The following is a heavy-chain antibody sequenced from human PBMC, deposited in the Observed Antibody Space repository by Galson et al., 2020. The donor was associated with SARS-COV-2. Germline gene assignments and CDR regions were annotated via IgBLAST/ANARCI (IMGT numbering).Heavy chain of an antibody. CDR2: LNAGNGNT. V-gene: IGHV1-3*01. CDR3: ARFSSSWTGSWFDP. D-gene: IGHD6-13*01. Sequence: ASVKVSCKASGYTFTSYAMHWVRQAPGQRLEWMGWLNAGNGNTKYSQTFQGRVTITRDTSASTAYMELSSLRSEDTAVYYCARFSSSWTGSWFDPWGQGTLVTVSS. J-gene: IGHJ5*02. CDR1: GYTFTSYA.